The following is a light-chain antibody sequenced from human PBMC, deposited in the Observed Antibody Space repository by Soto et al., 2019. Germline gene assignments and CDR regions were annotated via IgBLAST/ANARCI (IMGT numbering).Light chain of an antibody. J-gene: IGKJ5*01. CDR3: QQRSNWPPLT. V-gene: IGKV3-11*01. CDR1: QSVSSY. CDR2: DAS. Sequence: EIVLTQSPATLSLSPGERATLSCRASQSVSSYLAWYQQKPGQAPRLLIYDASNRATGIPARFSGSGSGTEFTLTISGLEPADFAVYYCQQRSNWPPLTFGQGTRLEIK.